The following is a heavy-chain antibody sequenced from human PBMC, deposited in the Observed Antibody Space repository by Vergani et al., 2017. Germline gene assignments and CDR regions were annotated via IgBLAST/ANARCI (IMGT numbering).Heavy chain of an antibody. CDR1: GFTFSRHW. CDR3: ARDTVTGSRYVDY. D-gene: IGHD6-19*01. V-gene: IGHV3-74*01. J-gene: IGHJ4*02. Sequence: DVELLESGGALVQPGGSLRLSCAASGFTFSRHWMHWGRQAPGKGLVWVSRVNPEGTNTPYADSVKGRFTISRDNSKNTLFLQMNSLRPEDTAVYYCARDTVTGSRYVDYWGQGTLVTVSS. CDR2: VNPEGTNT.